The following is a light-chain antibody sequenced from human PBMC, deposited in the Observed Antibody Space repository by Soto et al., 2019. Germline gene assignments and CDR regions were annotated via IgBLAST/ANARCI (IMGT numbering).Light chain of an antibody. V-gene: IGKV1-27*01. CDR2: SAS. CDR1: PGIAVV. CDR3: QKYPIAPFT. J-gene: IGKJ2*01. Sequence: DIRVTQSPSSLSASVGDTVSITCLASPGIAVVLAWYQHKPGTVPKLLIYSASTLQSGVPSRFSGSGSGTDFTITISGLEPEDAAMYYCQKYPIAPFTFGGGTRLEIK.